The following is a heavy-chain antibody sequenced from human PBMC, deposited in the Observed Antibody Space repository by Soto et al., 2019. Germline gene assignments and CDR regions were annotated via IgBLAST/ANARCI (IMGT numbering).Heavy chain of an antibody. Sequence: PGESLKISCKGSGYSFTSYWIGWVRQMPGKGLEWMGIIYPGDSDTRYSPSFQGQVTISADKSISTAYLQWSSLKASDTAMYYCARAYDSSGYLSADAFDIWGQGTMVTVSS. J-gene: IGHJ3*02. CDR3: ARAYDSSGYLSADAFDI. D-gene: IGHD3-22*01. V-gene: IGHV5-51*01. CDR2: IYPGDSDT. CDR1: GYSFTSYW.